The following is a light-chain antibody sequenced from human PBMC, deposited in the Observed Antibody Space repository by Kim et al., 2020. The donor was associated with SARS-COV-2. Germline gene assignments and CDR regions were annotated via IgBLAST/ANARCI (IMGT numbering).Light chain of an antibody. Sequence: PGQSISISCTGTSSDVGVYNYVSWYQQHPGKAPKLMIYDVSKRPSGVSNRFSGSKSGNTASLTISGLQAEDEADYYCSSYTTTSTLFGGGTQLTVL. CDR3: SSYTTTSTL. CDR2: DVS. CDR1: SSDVGVYNY. J-gene: IGLJ2*01. V-gene: IGLV2-14*04.